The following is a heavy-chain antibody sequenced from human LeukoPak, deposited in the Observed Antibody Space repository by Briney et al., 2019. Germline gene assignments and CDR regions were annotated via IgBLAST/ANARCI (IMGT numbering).Heavy chain of an antibody. V-gene: IGHV4-31*03. D-gene: IGHD3-16*01. CDR1: GGSISSGGYY. Sequence: SQTLSLTCTVSGGSISSGGYYWSWIRQHPGKGLEWIGYIYYSGSTYYNPSLKSRVTISVDTSKNQFSLKLSSVTAADTAVYYCARDNEAGGYYFDCWGQGTLVTVSS. J-gene: IGHJ4*02. CDR3: ARDNEAGGYYFDC. CDR2: IYYSGST.